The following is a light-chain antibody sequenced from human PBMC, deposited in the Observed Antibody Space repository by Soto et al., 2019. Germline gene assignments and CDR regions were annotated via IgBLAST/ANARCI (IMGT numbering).Light chain of an antibody. CDR1: SSDVVNDLL. J-gene: IGLJ1*01. CDR3: NSHTASTTRI. Sequence: QSALTQPASVSGSPGQSITISCTGTSSDVVNDLLVSWYQQQPGKAPKLMIYEGTKRPAGVSDRFSGSKSGNTASLTISGLQAEDEADYYCNSHTASTTRIFGTGTKLTVL. CDR2: EGT. V-gene: IGLV2-14*02.